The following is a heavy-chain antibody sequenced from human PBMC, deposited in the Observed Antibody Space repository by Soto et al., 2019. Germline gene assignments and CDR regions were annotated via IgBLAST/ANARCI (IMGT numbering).Heavy chain of an antibody. J-gene: IGHJ5*02. CDR3: GRYAYYDILTGLMGNWFDP. V-gene: IGHV4-59*01. Sequence: SETLSLTCTVSGGSISSYYWSWIRQPPGKGLEWIGYIYYSGSTNYNPSLKSRVIISVDTSKNQFSLKLSSVTAADTAVYYCGRYAYYDILTGLMGNWFDPWGQGTLVTVSS. CDR2: IYYSGST. CDR1: GGSISSYY. D-gene: IGHD3-9*01.